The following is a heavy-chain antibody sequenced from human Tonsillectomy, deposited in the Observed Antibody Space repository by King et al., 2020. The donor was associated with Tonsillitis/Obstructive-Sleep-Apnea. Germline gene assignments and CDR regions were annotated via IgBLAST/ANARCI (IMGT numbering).Heavy chain of an antibody. CDR1: GGSIRRSTW. V-gene: IGHV4-4*02. Sequence: QLQESGPGLVKPSGTLSLTCAVSGGSIRRSTWWSWVRQSPGKGLEWIGEVYHTGSTHYNPTLKTRVTMSADDSKNQFSLQLTSVTAADTAVYYCARGWPRLDCFDLWGQGTLVTVSS. CDR3: ARGWPRLDCFDL. J-gene: IGHJ5*02. CDR2: VYHTGST.